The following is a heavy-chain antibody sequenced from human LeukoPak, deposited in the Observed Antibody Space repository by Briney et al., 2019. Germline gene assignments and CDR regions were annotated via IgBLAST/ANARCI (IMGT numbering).Heavy chain of an antibody. J-gene: IGHJ3*02. Sequence: NASETLSLTFTVSGGSISSHYWSWIRQPPGKGLEWIGEINHSGSTNYNPSLKSRVTISVDTSKNQFSLKLSSVTAADTAVYYCAREGIVLDGAFDIWGQGTMVTVSS. V-gene: IGHV4-34*01. D-gene: IGHD3-22*01. CDR1: GGSISSHY. CDR2: INHSGST. CDR3: AREGIVLDGAFDI.